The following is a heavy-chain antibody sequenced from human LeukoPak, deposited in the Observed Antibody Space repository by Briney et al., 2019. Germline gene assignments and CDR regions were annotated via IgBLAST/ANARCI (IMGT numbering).Heavy chain of an antibody. D-gene: IGHD3-10*01. CDR1: GYTFTGYY. V-gene: IGHV1-2*02. Sequence: ASVNVSCKASGYTFTGYYMHWVRQAPGQGLEWMGWINPNSGGTNYAQKFQGRVTMTRDTSISTAYMELSRLRSDDTAVYYCAINRGITMVRGVIISYYFDYWGQGTLVTVSS. CDR3: AINRGITMVRGVIISYYFDY. J-gene: IGHJ4*02. CDR2: INPNSGGT.